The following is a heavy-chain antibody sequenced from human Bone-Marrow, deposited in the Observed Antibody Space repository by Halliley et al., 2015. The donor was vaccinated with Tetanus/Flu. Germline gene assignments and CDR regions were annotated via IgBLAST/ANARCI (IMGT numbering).Heavy chain of an antibody. V-gene: IGHV5-51*01. CDR3: ARSLLGYSYGYYFDY. CDR2: IYPGDSAT. Sequence: QLVQSGAEVKKPGESLKISCKGSGYTLTNYWIGWVRQMPGKGLEWMGIIYPGDSATTYSPSFQGQVTISVDKSISTAYLQWSSLKASDTAMYYCARSLLGYSYGYYFDYWGQGTLVTVSS. J-gene: IGHJ4*02. D-gene: IGHD5-18*01. CDR1: GYTLTNYW.